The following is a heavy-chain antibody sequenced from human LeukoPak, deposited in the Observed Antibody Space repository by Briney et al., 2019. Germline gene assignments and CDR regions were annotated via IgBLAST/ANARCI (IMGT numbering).Heavy chain of an antibody. CDR1: DDTFSSHY. J-gene: IGHJ3*02. Sequence: PSETLSLTCAVSDDTFSSHYWTWIRQPPGKGLEWIGYISYIGSTNYNPSLKSRVTISIDTSRNQFSLRLSSVTAADTAVYYCARDLVTVTKGFDIWGQGTMVSVSS. V-gene: IGHV4-59*11. CDR2: ISYIGST. CDR3: ARDLVTVTKGFDI. D-gene: IGHD4-17*01.